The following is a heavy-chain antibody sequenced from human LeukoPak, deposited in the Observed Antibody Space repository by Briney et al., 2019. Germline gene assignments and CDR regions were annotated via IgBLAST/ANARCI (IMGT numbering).Heavy chain of an antibody. J-gene: IGHJ6*03. V-gene: IGHV4-4*07. CDR3: ARMTLLGPEYYYYYYMDV. CDR1: GGSISTYY. Sequence: SETLSLTYTVSGGSISTYYWSWIRQPAGKGLEWIGRIYTSGSTNYNPSLKSRVTMSVDTSKNQFSLKLGSVTAADTAVYYCARMTLLGPEYYYYYYMDVWGKGTAVTVSS. D-gene: IGHD2/OR15-2a*01. CDR2: IYTSGST.